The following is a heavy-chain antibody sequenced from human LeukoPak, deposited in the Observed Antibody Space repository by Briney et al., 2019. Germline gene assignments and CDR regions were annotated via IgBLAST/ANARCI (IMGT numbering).Heavy chain of an antibody. J-gene: IGHJ4*02. CDR1: GFTFSSYG. D-gene: IGHD5-24*01. CDR2: ISYDGSNK. CDR3: AKSGYNRFDY. V-gene: IGHV3-30*18. Sequence: GRSLRLSCAASGFTFSSYGMHWVRQAPGKGLEWVAVISYDGSNKYYADSVKGRFTISRDNSKNTLYLQMNSLIAEDTAVYYCAKSGYNRFDYWGQGTRVTVSS.